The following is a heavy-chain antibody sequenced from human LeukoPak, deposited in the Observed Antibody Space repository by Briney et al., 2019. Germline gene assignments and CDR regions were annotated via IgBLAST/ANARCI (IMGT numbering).Heavy chain of an antibody. CDR1: GFTFSSYG. D-gene: IGHD6-6*01. J-gene: IGHJ4*02. Sequence: GGSPGLSCAASGFTFSSYGMHWVRQAPGKGLEWVAVISYDGSNKYYADSVKGRFTISRDNSKNTLYLQMNSLRAEDTAVYYCAHIPSSSDYWGQGTLVTVSS. V-gene: IGHV3-30*03. CDR2: ISYDGSNK. CDR3: AHIPSSSDY.